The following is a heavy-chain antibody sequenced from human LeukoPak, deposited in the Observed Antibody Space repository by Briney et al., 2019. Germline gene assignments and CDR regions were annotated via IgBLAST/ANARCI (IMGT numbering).Heavy chain of an antibody. J-gene: IGHJ4*02. CDR2: ISSSSSYI. Sequence: GGSLRLSCAASGFTFSSYSMNWVRQAPGKGLEWVSSISSSSSYIYYADSVKGRFTISRDNAKNSLYLQMNSLRAGDTAVYYCARADLRGYSLHYWGQGTLVTVSS. D-gene: IGHD5-18*01. CDR3: ARADLRGYSLHY. V-gene: IGHV3-21*01. CDR1: GFTFSSYS.